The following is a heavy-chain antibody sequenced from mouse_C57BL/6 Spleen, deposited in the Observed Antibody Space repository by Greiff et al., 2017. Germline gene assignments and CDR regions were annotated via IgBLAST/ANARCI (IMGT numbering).Heavy chain of an antibody. Sequence: VQLQQPGTELVKPGASVKLSCKASGYTFTSYWMHWVKQRPGQGLEWIGNINPSNGGTNYNEKFKGKATMTVDKSSSTAYMQLSSLTSEDSAVYYCARGGTMGNYFDYWGQGTTLTVSS. D-gene: IGHD1-1*02. CDR2: INPSNGGT. J-gene: IGHJ2*01. CDR3: ARGGTMGNYFDY. CDR1: GYTFTSYW. V-gene: IGHV1-53*01.